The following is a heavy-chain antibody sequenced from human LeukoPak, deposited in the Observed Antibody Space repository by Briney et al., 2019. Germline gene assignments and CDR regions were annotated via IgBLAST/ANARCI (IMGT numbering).Heavy chain of an antibody. CDR3: ARDRHCRGGRCYSSCFDP. CDR2: INPSDGST. D-gene: IGHD2-15*01. J-gene: IGHJ5*02. CDR1: GYTFSSYY. V-gene: IGHV1-46*01. Sequence: VSVKVSCKASGYTFSSYYMHWVRRAPGQGLEWMGIINPSDGSTAYAQKFKGRVTMTRDTSTSTVYMELSSLTSEDTAVYYCARDRHCRGGRCYSSCFDPWGQGTLVTVSS.